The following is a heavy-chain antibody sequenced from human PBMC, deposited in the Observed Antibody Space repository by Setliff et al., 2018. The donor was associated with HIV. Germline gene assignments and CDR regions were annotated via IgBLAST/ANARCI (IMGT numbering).Heavy chain of an antibody. V-gene: IGHV5-51*01. Sequence: PGESPKISCKGSGYSFTSYWIGWVRQMPGKGLEWMGIVYPGDSGIRYSPSFQGQVTVSADRSISTAYLHWIRLSASDTAMYYCARLDCTGGSCFSFDSWGQGTLVTVSS. CDR1: GYSFTSYW. CDR3: ARLDCTGGSCFSFDS. D-gene: IGHD2-8*02. J-gene: IGHJ5*01. CDR2: VYPGDSGI.